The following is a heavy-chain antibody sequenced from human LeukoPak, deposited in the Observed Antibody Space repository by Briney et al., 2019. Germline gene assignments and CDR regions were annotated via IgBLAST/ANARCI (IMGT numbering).Heavy chain of an antibody. J-gene: IGHJ4*02. V-gene: IGHV3-15*01. Sequence: GGSLRLSCAASGFTFTNAWMNWVRQAPGKGLEWVGRIKSKPAGGTTDYAAPVKGRFTISRDDSKTTVYLQMNSLQTEDTAVYHCTTTRGYSGYDYGYWGQGTLVTVSS. CDR3: TTTRGYSGYDYGY. CDR2: IKSKPAGGTT. D-gene: IGHD5-12*01. CDR1: GFTFTNAW.